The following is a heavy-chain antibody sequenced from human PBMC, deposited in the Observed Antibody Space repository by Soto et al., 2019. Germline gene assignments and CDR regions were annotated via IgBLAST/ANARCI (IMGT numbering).Heavy chain of an antibody. D-gene: IGHD4-4*01. CDR1: GYTLTELS. V-gene: IGHV1-24*01. CDR3: ATRTNTVTTNYYYGMDV. CDR2: FDPEDGET. J-gene: IGHJ6*02. Sequence: ASVKVSCKVSGYTLTELSMHWVRQAPGKGLEWMGGFDPEDGETIYAQKSQGRVTMTEDTSTDTAYMELSSLRSEDTAVYYCATRTNTVTTNYYYGMDVWGQGTTVTVSS.